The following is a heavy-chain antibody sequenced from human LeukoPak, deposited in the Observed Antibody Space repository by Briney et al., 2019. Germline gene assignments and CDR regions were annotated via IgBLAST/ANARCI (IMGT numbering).Heavy chain of an antibody. CDR1: GFTFSSYA. D-gene: IGHD1-26*01. Sequence: GGSLRLSCAASGFTFSSYAMHWVRQAPGKGLEWVAVISYDGSNKYYADSVKGRFTISRDNSKNTLYLQMNSLRAEDTAVYYCARDYGRSGSYRWFDPWGQGTPVTVSS. CDR3: ARDYGRSGSYRWFDP. CDR2: ISYDGSNK. J-gene: IGHJ5*02. V-gene: IGHV3-30-3*01.